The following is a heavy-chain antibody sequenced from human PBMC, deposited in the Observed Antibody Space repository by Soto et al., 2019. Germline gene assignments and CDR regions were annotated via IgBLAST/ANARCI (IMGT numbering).Heavy chain of an antibody. CDR3: AKDQDCSSTSCLDLKFDP. CDR2: ISGSGGST. J-gene: IGHJ5*02. V-gene: IGHV3-23*01. Sequence: GGSLRLSCAASGFTFSSYAMSWVRQAPGKGLEWVSAISGSGGSTYYADSVKGRFTISRDNSKNTLYLQMNSLRAGDTAVYYCAKDQDCSSTSCLDLKFDPWGQGTLVTVSS. CDR1: GFTFSSYA. D-gene: IGHD2-2*01.